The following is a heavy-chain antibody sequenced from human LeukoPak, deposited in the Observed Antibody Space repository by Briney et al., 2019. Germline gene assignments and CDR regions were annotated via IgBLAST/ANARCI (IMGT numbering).Heavy chain of an antibody. CDR3: ARLVPERFFQLNPEGYYDY. Sequence: SETLSLTCAISWGWIRQPPGKGLELIGEINRNGNTDYNPSLKSRVSMSIDTSKNQLSLNLISVTAADTAVYYCARLVPERFFQLNPEGYYDYWGQGTLVTVSS. V-gene: IGHV4-34*01. J-gene: IGHJ4*02. CDR2: INRNGNT. D-gene: IGHD3-3*01.